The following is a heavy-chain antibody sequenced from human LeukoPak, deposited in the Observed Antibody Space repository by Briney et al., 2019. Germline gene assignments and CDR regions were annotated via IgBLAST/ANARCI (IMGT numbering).Heavy chain of an antibody. Sequence: SVKVSCKASGYTFTGYYMHWVRQAPGQGLEWMGRIIPILGIANYAQKFQGRVTITADKSTSTAYMELSSLRSEDTAVYYCAREPSYGDSGPDDYWGQGTLVTVSS. V-gene: IGHV1-69*04. J-gene: IGHJ4*02. CDR3: AREPSYGDSGPDDY. CDR2: IIPILGIA. D-gene: IGHD4-17*01. CDR1: GYTFTGYY.